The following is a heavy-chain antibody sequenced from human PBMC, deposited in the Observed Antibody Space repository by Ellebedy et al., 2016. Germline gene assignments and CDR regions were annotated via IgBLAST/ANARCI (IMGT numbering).Heavy chain of an antibody. CDR3: TALTAFNAFDI. V-gene: IGHV3-15*01. CDR2: IKSKTDGGTT. CDR1: GFTFSNAW. J-gene: IGHJ3*02. Sequence: GESLKISCAASGFTFSNAWMSWVRQAPGKGLEWVGRIKSKTDGGTTDYAAPVKGRFTISRDDSKNTLYLQMNSLKTEDTAVYYCTALTAFNAFDIWGQGTMVTVSS. D-gene: IGHD5-18*01.